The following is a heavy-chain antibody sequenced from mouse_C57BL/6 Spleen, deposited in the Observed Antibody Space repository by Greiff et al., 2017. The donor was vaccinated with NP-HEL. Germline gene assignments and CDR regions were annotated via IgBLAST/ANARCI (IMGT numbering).Heavy chain of an antibody. D-gene: IGHD2-3*01. J-gene: IGHJ4*01. CDR1: GFTFSDYG. CDR3: ATAYDGYYEDYAMDD. Sequence: EVKLMESGGGLVKPGGSLKLSCAASGFTFSDYGMHWVRQAPEKGLEWVAYISSGSSTIYYADTVKGRFTISRDNAKNTLFQQMTSLSSEDTARYYCATAYDGYYEDYAMDDWGQGTSVTVSS. CDR2: ISSGSSTI. V-gene: IGHV5-17*01.